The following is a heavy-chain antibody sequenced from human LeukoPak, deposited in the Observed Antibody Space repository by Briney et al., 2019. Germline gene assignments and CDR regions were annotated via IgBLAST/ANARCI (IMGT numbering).Heavy chain of an antibody. Sequence: GRSLRLSCAASGFTFSNYGMHWVRQAPGKGLEWLSIIYNGGNTYYADSVKGRFTISTDNSKNTLYLQMDSLRDEDSAVYYCARRTWLYAFDIWGQGTMVTVSS. CDR2: IYNGGNT. CDR1: GFTFSNYG. V-gene: IGHV3-53*01. J-gene: IGHJ3*02. D-gene: IGHD3-10*01. CDR3: ARRTWLYAFDI.